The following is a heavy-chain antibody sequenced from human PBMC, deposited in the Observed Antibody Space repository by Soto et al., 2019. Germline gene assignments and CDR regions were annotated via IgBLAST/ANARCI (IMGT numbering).Heavy chain of an antibody. CDR2: ISYDETNE. CDR3: AKDLRTTISDYGMDV. D-gene: IGHD2-21*01. Sequence: GGSLRLSCVASGFTFGSHGMHWARQAPGKGLEWVAVISYDETNEYYVDSVKGRFTISRDNSKSTLYLQMNRLRPEDTAVYKCAKDLRTTISDYGMDVWGQGTTVTVSS. V-gene: IGHV3-30*18. J-gene: IGHJ6*02. CDR1: GFTFGSHG.